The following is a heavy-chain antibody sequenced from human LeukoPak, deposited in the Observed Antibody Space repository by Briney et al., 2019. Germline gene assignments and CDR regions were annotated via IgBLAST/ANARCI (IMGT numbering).Heavy chain of an antibody. D-gene: IGHD2-2*01. Sequence: ASVKVSCKASGGTFSSYAISWVRQAPGQGLEWMGRIIPIFGTANYAQKSQGRVTITTDESTSTAYTELSSLRSEDTAVYYCAIYGEADIAVVPAAHFDYWGQGTLVTVSS. V-gene: IGHV1-69*05. CDR3: AIYGEADIAVVPAAHFDY. J-gene: IGHJ4*02. CDR2: IIPIFGTA. CDR1: GGTFSSYA.